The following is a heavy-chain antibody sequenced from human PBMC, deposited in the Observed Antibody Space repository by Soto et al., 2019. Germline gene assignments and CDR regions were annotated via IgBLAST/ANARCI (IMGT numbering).Heavy chain of an antibody. J-gene: IGHJ4*02. V-gene: IGHV1-69*06. CDR3: ARGVYCGGDCYSHFDS. CDR1: GGTFSNYA. D-gene: IGHD2-21*02. Sequence: QVQLVQSGAEVKKPGSSVKVSCKASGGTFSNYAISWVRQAPGQGLEWMGGIIPIFGTANYAQKFQGRVTITADKSTSTAYMELSSLRSEDTAVYYCARGVYCGGDCYSHFDSWGQGTLVTVSS. CDR2: IIPIFGTA.